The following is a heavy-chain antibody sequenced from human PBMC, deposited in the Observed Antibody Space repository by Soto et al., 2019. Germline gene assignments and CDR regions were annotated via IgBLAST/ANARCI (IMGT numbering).Heavy chain of an antibody. D-gene: IGHD3-10*01. CDR1: GGSFSGYY. CDR3: ARAPGDTMVRGPRKHWFEP. J-gene: IGHJ5*02. V-gene: IGHV4-34*01. Sequence: SETLSLTCAVYGGSFSGYYWSWIRQPPGKGLEWIGEINHSGSTNYNPSLKSRVTISVDTSKNQFSLKLSSVTAADTAVYYCARAPGDTMVRGPRKHWFEPWGPGPLVTVFS. CDR2: INHSGST.